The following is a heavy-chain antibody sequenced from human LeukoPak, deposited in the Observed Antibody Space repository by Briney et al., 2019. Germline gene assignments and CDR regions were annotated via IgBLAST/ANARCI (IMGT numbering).Heavy chain of an antibody. J-gene: IGHJ3*02. CDR3: ARLTGARPYYYDSSGYYPWAFDI. CDR1: GGSISRYY. D-gene: IGHD3-22*01. CDR2: IYYSGST. Sequence: SETLSLTCTLSGGSISRYYWSWICHPPGKGQEWIGYIYYSGSTNYTPSPKSRVTISVDTSKKQYSLKLCSVTAADTAVYYCARLTGARPYYYDSSGYYPWAFDIWGQGTMVTVSS. V-gene: IGHV4-59*08.